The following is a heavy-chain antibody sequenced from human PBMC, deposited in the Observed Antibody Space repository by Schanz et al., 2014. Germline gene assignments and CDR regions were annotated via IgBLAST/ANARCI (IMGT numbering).Heavy chain of an antibody. CDR1: GGSFSGYY. D-gene: IGHD2-2*01. CDR2: INQSGDT. V-gene: IGHV4-34*01. CDR3: ARLYCSTPGCYVSPNGFAKDY. Sequence: QVQLQQWGAGLLKPSETLSLTCAVSGGSFSGYYWSWIRQPPDTGLEWIGEINQSGDTNYNPSLKSRVTIPFDPSNTQFPRKLRSVTAADTAVYYCARLYCSTPGCYVSPNGFAKDYWGQGTLVTVSS. J-gene: IGHJ4*02.